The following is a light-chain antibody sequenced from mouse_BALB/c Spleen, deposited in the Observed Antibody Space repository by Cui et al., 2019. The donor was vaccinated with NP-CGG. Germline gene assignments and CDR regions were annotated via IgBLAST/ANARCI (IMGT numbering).Light chain of an antibody. J-gene: IGLJ1*01. CDR1: TGAVTTSNY. CDR3: ALWYSNHWV. V-gene: IGLV1*01. CDR2: GTN. Sequence: QADLTQAPALTTSPGETVTLTCRSSTGAVTTSNYANWVQEKPDHLFTGLIGGTNNRAPGVPARFSGSLIGDKAALTITGAQTEDEAIYFCALWYSNHWVFGGGTKLTVL.